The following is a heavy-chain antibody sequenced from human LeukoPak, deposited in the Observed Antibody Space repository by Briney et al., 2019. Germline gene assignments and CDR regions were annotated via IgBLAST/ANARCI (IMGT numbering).Heavy chain of an antibody. CDR3: ARDFYGDYIFDY. J-gene: IGHJ4*02. Sequence: GGSLRLSCAASGITVSSNYMSWVRQAPGKGLEWVSVLYSGGSTYYADSVKGRFTISRDNSKITLSLQMNSLRAEDAAVYYCARDFYGDYIFDYWGQGTLVTVSS. V-gene: IGHV3-66*01. CDR2: LYSGGST. CDR1: GITVSSNY. D-gene: IGHD4-17*01.